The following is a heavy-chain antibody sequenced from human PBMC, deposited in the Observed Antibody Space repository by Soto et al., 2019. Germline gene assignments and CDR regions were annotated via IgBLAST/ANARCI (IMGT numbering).Heavy chain of an antibody. CDR2: INHSGST. D-gene: IGHD3-10*01. CDR1: GGSFSGYY. J-gene: IGHJ4*02. CDR3: ARERLFLLCVGESTVFDY. Sequence: SETLSLTCAGYGGSFSGYYWSWIRQPPGKGLEWIGEINHSGSTNYNPSLKSRVTISVDTSKNQFSLKLSSVTAADTAVYYCARERLFLLCVGESTVFDYCGQRTLVIVSS. V-gene: IGHV4-34*01.